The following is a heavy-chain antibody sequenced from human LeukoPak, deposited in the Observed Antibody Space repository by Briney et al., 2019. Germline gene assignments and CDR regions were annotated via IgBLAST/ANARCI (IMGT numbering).Heavy chain of an antibody. J-gene: IGHJ5*02. D-gene: IGHD3-22*01. CDR2: ISGSGGST. CDR3: AKDVDYYDSSGYYYNNWFDP. CDR1: GFTFSSSA. Sequence: PGGSLRLSCAASGFTFSSSAMSWVRQAPGKGLEWVSAISGSGGSTYYADSVKGRFTISRDNSKNTLYLQMNSLRAEDTAVYYCAKDVDYYDSSGYYYNNWFDPWGQGTLVTVSS. V-gene: IGHV3-23*01.